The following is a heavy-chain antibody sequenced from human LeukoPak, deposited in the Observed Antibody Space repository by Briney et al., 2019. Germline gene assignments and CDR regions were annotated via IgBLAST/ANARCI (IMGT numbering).Heavy chain of an antibody. J-gene: IGHJ6*02. V-gene: IGHV4-30-4*01. CDR1: GGSISSGDYY. D-gene: IGHD5-12*01. CDR2: SNYRGSA. CDR3: ARGYSGYDLFYYYYYGMDV. Sequence: SETLSLTCTVSGGSISSGDYYWSRIRQPPGMGLEYIGYSNYRGSAYYSPSLKSRVTISVDTSKSQFSLKLSSVTAADTAVYYCARGYSGYDLFYYYYYGMDVWGQGTTVTVSS.